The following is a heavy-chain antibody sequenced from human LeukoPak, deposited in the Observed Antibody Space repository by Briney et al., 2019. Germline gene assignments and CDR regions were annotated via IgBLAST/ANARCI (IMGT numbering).Heavy chain of an antibody. D-gene: IGHD3-10*01. V-gene: IGHV3-30*18. CDR1: GFTFSSYG. J-gene: IGHJ6*02. Sequence: GSLRLSCAASGFTFSSYGMHWVRQAPGKGLEWVAVISYDGSNKYYADSVKGRFTISRDNSKNTLYLQMNSLRAEDTAVYYCAKERGDYYGSGSYYFYYYYGMDVWGQGTTVTVSS. CDR3: AKERGDYYGSGSYYFYYYYGMDV. CDR2: ISYDGSNK.